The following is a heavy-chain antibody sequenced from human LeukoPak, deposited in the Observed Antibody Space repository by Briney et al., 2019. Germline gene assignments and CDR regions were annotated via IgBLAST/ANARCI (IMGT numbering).Heavy chain of an antibody. Sequence: QPGGSLRLSCAASGSTFSSYGTHWVRQAPGKGPEWVAVIWSDGSNRYYVDSEKGRFTISRDNSKNTLYLQMNSLRADDTAVYDCARFSSGWYGAFDIWGQGTMVTVSS. CDR3: ARFSSGWYGAFDI. CDR1: GSTFSSYG. CDR2: IWSDGSNR. V-gene: IGHV3-33*01. J-gene: IGHJ3*02. D-gene: IGHD6-19*01.